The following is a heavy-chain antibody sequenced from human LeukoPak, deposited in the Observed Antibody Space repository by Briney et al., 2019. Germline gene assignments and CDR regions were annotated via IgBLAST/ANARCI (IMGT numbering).Heavy chain of an antibody. CDR3: AVKEGSQLIYYYYYMDV. V-gene: IGHV1-69*13. CDR1: GGTFSSYA. D-gene: IGHD1-26*01. J-gene: IGHJ6*03. CDR2: IIPIFGTA. Sequence: ASVKVSCKASGGTFSSYAISWVRQAPGQGLEWMGGIIPIFGTANYAQKFQGRVTITADESTSTAYMELSSLRSEDTAVYYCAVKEGSQLIYYYYYMDVWGKGTTVTVSS.